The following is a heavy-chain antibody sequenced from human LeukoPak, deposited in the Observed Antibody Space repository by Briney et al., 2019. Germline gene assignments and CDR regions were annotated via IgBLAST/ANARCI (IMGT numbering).Heavy chain of an antibody. CDR2: ISRTATTI. J-gene: IGHJ4*02. CDR1: GFILSNYN. CDR3: ARDRTTVVTPKHFDY. D-gene: IGHD4-23*01. V-gene: IGHV3-48*04. Sequence: GGSLRLSCVASGFILSNYNMHWVRQAPGKGLEWVSYISRTATTIAYADSVKGRFTISRDNAKNSLYLQMNSLRAEDTAVYYCARDRTTVVTPKHFDYWGQGTLVTVSS.